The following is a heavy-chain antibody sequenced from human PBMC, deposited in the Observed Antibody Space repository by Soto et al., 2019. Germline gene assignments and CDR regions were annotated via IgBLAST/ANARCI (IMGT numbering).Heavy chain of an antibody. V-gene: IGHV4-4*07. CDR1: GGSISRYY. CDR2: IYTSGST. Sequence: TLSLPCTVSGGSISRYYWSWVRQPAGKGLEWIGRIYTSGSTNYNPSLKRRFTMSVDTSKNQFSLKLNSVTAADTAEYYCAAGGCYSPATDYDDGMDVWGQGTTVTVSS. CDR3: AAGGCYSPATDYDDGMDV. J-gene: IGHJ6*02. D-gene: IGHD3-10*01.